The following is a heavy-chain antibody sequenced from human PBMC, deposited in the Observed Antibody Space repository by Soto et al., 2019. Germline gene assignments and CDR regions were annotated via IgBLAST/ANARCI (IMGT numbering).Heavy chain of an antibody. CDR1: GGTFSSYA. V-gene: IGHV1-69*13. J-gene: IGHJ4*02. CDR3: ARDGGVYDYSPFDY. CDR2: IIPIFGTA. D-gene: IGHD4-4*01. Sequence: ASVKVSCKASGGTFSSYAISWVRQAPGQGLEWMGGIIPIFGTANYAQKFQGRVTITADESTSTAYMELSSLRSEDTAVYYCARDGGVYDYSPFDYWAREPWSPSPQ.